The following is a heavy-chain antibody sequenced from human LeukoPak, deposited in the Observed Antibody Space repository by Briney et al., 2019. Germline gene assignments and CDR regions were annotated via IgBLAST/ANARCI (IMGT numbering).Heavy chain of an antibody. CDR2: INHSGST. CDR1: GGSFSGYY. J-gene: IGHJ4*02. D-gene: IGHD3-10*01. CDR3: ARGLGFGELEFDY. Sequence: SETLSLTCAVYGGSFSGYYWSWIRQPPGKGLEWIGEINHSGSTNYNPSLKSRVTISVDTSKNQFSLKLSSVTAADTAVYYCARGLGFGELEFDYWAREPWSPSPQ. V-gene: IGHV4-34*01.